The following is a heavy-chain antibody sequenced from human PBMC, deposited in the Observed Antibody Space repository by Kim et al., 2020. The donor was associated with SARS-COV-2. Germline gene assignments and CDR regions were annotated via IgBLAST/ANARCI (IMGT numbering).Heavy chain of an antibody. V-gene: IGHV4-34*01. Sequence: SETLSLTCAVYGGSFSGYYWSWIRQPPGKGLEWIGEINHSGSTNYNPSLKSRVTISVDTSKNQFSLKLSSVTAADTAVYYCARGVRDGYNGTVFGDYWG. CDR1: GGSFSGYY. CDR2: INHSGST. D-gene: IGHD1-7*01. CDR3: ARGVRDGYNGTVFGDY. J-gene: IGHJ4*01.